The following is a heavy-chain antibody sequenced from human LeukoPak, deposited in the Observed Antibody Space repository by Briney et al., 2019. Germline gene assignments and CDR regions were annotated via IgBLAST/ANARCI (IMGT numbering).Heavy chain of an antibody. CDR1: GYTLTELS. V-gene: IGHV1-24*01. Sequence: GASVNVSFKVSGYTLTELSMHWVRQAPGKGLEWMGCFDPEDGETIYAQKFQGRVTMTEDTSTDTASMELSSLRSDDTAVYYCAGDVDAGAFDIWGQGTMVTVSS. D-gene: IGHD5-24*01. CDR2: FDPEDGET. CDR3: AGDVDAGAFDI. J-gene: IGHJ3*02.